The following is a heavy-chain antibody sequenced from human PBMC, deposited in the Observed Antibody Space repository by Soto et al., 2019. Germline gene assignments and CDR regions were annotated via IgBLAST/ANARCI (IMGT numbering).Heavy chain of an antibody. CDR1: GFTFSSYA. Sequence: GGSLRLSCAASGFTFSSYAMSWVRQAPGKGLEWVSTISGSGGSTFYPDSVKGRFTISRDNSKNTVYLQVNSLRGEDTAAYYCAKDPGYCSSTSCPWYFDYWGQGTLVTVSS. V-gene: IGHV3-23*01. D-gene: IGHD2-2*01. CDR2: ISGSGGST. J-gene: IGHJ4*02. CDR3: AKDPGYCSSTSCPWYFDY.